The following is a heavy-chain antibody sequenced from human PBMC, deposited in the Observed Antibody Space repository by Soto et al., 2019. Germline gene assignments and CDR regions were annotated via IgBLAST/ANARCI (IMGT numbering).Heavy chain of an antibody. D-gene: IGHD3-10*01. J-gene: IGHJ4*02. CDR1: GFSLSTSGMT. CDR3: THSLRSGTYYTVGH. Sequence: QITLKESGPTLVKPTQTLTLTCTFSGFSLSTSGMTVGWIRQPPGKALEWLALIFWDDDKRYSPSLKSRLTTTKDTSKNQVALTMTNMDPVDTATYFCTHSLRSGTYYTVGHWGQGTLVTVSS. V-gene: IGHV2-5*02. CDR2: IFWDDDK.